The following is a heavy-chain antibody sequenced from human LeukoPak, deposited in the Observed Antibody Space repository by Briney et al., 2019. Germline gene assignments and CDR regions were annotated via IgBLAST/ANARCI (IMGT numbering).Heavy chain of an antibody. CDR1: GYTFTSYG. J-gene: IGHJ4*02. V-gene: IGHV1-18*01. CDR2: ISAYNGNT. D-gene: IGHD5-18*01. CDR3: ARDRGQLWPNTAPDY. Sequence: GASVKVSCKASGYTFTSYGISWVRQAPGQGLEWMGWISAYNGNTNYAQKFQGRVTMTRDTSISTAYMELSRLRSDDTAVYYCARDRGQLWPNTAPDYWGQGTLVTVSS.